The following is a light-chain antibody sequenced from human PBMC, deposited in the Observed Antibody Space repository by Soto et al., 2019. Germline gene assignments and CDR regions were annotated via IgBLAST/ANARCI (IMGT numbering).Light chain of an antibody. V-gene: IGKV3-20*01. CDR1: QSVSSSY. Sequence: EIVLTQSPGTLSLSPGERATLSCRASQSVSSSYLAWYQQKPGQAPRLLIYGASSRATGIPDRFSGSGSGTDFTLTISRLVPEDFAVYYCQQYGSSPTLTFGGGTMVEIK. CDR3: QQYGSSPTLT. CDR2: GAS. J-gene: IGKJ4*01.